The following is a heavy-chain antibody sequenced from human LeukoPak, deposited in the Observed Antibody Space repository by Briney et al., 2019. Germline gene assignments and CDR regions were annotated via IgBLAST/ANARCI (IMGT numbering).Heavy chain of an antibody. CDR2: IIPIFGTA. D-gene: IGHD2-15*01. V-gene: IGHV1-69*06. CDR1: GGTFSSYA. J-gene: IGHJ6*04. Sequence: GASVKVSCKASGGTFSSYAISWVRQAPGQGLEWMGGIIPIFGTANYAQKFQGRVTITADKSTSTAYMELSSLRSEDTAVYYCASSGDCSGGSCYEALYYYYGMDVWGKGTMVTVSS. CDR3: ASSGDCSGGSCYEALYYYYGMDV.